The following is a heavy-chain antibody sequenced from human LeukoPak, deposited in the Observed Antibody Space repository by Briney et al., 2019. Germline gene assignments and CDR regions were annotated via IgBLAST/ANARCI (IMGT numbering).Heavy chain of an antibody. Sequence: GGSLRLSCAASGFSFSDFCMMWVRQAPGKGLEWVAFINHPGTEKYYVDSVEGRFTISRDNVKNSLYLQMNSLRAEDTAIYYCTRDWLDASLDYWGQGVLVTVSS. D-gene: IGHD6-19*01. J-gene: IGHJ4*02. CDR1: GFSFSDFC. CDR3: TRDWLDASLDY. CDR2: INHPGTEK. V-gene: IGHV3-7*01.